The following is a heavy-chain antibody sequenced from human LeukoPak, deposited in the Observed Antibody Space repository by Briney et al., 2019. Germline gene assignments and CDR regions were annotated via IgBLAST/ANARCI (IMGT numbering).Heavy chain of an antibody. Sequence: PSETLCLTCAASGVPFSNYYWSWVRQSPRQGLEWIGEINHSGYTNYNPSLKSRVTMSIDTSKNQFSLKLTSVTAADAGVYYCTRAVAGHPDWGQGALVTVSS. J-gene: IGHJ4*02. CDR3: TRAVAGHPD. CDR2: INHSGYT. CDR1: GVPFSNYY. V-gene: IGHV4-34*01. D-gene: IGHD6-19*01.